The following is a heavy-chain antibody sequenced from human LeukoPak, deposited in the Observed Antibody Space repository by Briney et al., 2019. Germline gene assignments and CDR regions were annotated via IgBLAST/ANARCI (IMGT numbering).Heavy chain of an antibody. D-gene: IGHD3-22*01. J-gene: IGHJ4*02. CDR1: GFTFSSYA. Sequence: PGGSLRLSCAASGFTFSSYAMSWVRQAPGKGLEWVSGISGSGGSTYYADSVKGRFTISRDNSKNTLYLQMNSLRAEDTAVYYCARVSRYYDSSGPFDYWGQGTLVTVSS. V-gene: IGHV3-23*01. CDR3: ARVSRYYDSSGPFDY. CDR2: ISGSGGST.